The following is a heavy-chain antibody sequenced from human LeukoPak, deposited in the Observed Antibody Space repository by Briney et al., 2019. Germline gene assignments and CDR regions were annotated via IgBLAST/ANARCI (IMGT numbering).Heavy chain of an antibody. CDR3: ARGRIVLMVYAAYFDY. Sequence: SETLSLTCAVYGGSFSGYYWSWIRQPPGKGLEWIGEINHSGSTNYNPSLKSRATISVDTSKNQFSLKLSSVTAADTAVYYCARGRIVLMVYAAYFDYWGQGTLVTVSS. D-gene: IGHD2-8*01. CDR2: INHSGST. V-gene: IGHV4-34*01. J-gene: IGHJ4*02. CDR1: GGSFSGYY.